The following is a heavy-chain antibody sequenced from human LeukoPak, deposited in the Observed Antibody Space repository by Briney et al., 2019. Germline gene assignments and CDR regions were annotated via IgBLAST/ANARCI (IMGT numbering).Heavy chain of an antibody. CDR3: VVGATQGDY. J-gene: IGHJ4*02. Sequence: PGGSLRLSCAASGFTFSNFAMHWVRQAPGKGLEWVAVILFDESNKYYADSVKGRFTISRDNSNNTLYLQMYSLRAEDTAIYYCVVGATQGDYWGQGTLVTVSS. CDR2: ILFDESNK. CDR1: GFTFSNFA. D-gene: IGHD1-26*01. V-gene: IGHV3-30-3*01.